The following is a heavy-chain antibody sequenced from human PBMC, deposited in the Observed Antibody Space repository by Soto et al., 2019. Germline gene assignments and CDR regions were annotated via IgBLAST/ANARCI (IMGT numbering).Heavy chain of an antibody. D-gene: IGHD3-10*01. Sequence: SVKVSCKASGGTFSSYAISWVRQAPGQGLEWMGGIIPIFGTANYAQKFQGRVTITADKSTSTAYMELSSLRSEDTAVYYCARDRGPPYRYYYGMDVWGQGTTVTVSS. CDR1: GGTFSSYA. J-gene: IGHJ6*02. CDR2: IIPIFGTA. V-gene: IGHV1-69*06. CDR3: ARDRGPPYRYYYGMDV.